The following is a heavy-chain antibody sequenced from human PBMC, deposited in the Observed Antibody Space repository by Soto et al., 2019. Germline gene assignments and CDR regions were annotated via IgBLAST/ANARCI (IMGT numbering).Heavy chain of an antibody. CDR2: IIPIIGTR. V-gene: IGHV1-69*12. Sequence: QVQLVQSGAEVKEPGSSVKVSCKASGGTFSIYAVSWVRQAPGQGLEWMGGIIPIIGTRNYAQRFQGRITITGDESTSTAYMELSSPKSEDTAVYYCARDLGSGYDPGDYWGQGTLVTVSS. CDR1: GGTFSIYA. CDR3: ARDLGSGYDPGDY. D-gene: IGHD5-12*01. J-gene: IGHJ4*02.